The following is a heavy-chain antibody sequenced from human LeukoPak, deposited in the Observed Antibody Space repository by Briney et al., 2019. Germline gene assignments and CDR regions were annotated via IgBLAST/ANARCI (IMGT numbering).Heavy chain of an antibody. D-gene: IGHD3-9*01. J-gene: IGHJ4*02. CDR1: GFTVSINS. V-gene: IGHV3-53*01. Sequence: GGSLRLSCTVSGFTVSINSMSWVRQAPGKGLEWVSFIYSGGNTHYSDSVKGRFTISRDNSKNTLFLQMNSLRAEDTAVYYCARGHWFAHLDYWGQGTLVTVSS. CDR3: ARGHWFAHLDY. CDR2: IYSGGNT.